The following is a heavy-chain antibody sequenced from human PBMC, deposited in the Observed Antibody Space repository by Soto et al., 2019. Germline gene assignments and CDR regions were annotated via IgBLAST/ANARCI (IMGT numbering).Heavy chain of an antibody. J-gene: IGHJ4*02. CDR1: GFPFIDAW. Sequence: EVQLVESGGGLVKPGGSLRLSCAASGFPFIDAWMSWVRQAPGKGLQWIGRIRSNADGGTTDLTAPVRDRFSISRDDSTNTLYLQMNSLKFDASAVYFCSTALRRDSALGAFWGLGTLVSVSS. D-gene: IGHD3-16*01. CDR2: IRSNADGGTT. V-gene: IGHV3-15*01. CDR3: STALRRDSALGAF.